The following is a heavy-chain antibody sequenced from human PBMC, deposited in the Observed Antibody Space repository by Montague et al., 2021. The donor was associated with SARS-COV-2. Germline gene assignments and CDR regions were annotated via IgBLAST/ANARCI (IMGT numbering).Heavy chain of an antibody. D-gene: IGHD2-15*01. CDR2: MHSTGST. V-gene: IGHV4-59*01. J-gene: IGHJ4*02. CDR3: ARAVVGAKTATIES. CDR1: GGSINNYF. Sequence: SETLSLTCSVSGGSINNYFWGWIRQSPGKGLEWVGYMHSTGSTAYNPSLKSRVIISVDTSKTQISLKLSSVSAADTALYYCARAVVGAKTATIESWGQGTLATVPS.